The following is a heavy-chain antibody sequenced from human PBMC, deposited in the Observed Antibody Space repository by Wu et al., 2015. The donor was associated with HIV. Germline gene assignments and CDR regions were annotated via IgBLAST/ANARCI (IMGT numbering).Heavy chain of an antibody. J-gene: IGHJ6*03. CDR2: TNPNGGRT. D-gene: IGHD4-17*01. CDR1: GYIFSDYY. CDR3: ARERYGAVSGLSMDV. Sequence: QVQLVQSGTEVKKPETSVTISCKASGYIFSDYYIHWVRQAPGQGLEWVGMTNPNGGRTRFARRLLGRATMSRDTSTSTIKLSLKYLESEDTAVYYCARERYGAVSGLSMDVWGRGTALIVSS. V-gene: IGHV1-46*04.